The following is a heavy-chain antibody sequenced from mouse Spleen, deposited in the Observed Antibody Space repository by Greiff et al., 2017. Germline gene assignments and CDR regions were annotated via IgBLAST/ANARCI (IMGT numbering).Heavy chain of an antibody. V-gene: IGHV1-18*01. Sequence: VQLQQSGPELVKPGASVKIPCKASGYTFTDYNMDWVKQSHGKSLEWIGDINPNNGGTYYNQKFKGQATLTVDKSSSTAYMELRSLTSEYTEVYYCERDERYAMDYWGQGTTVTVSS. J-gene: IGHJ4*01. CDR3: ERDERYAMDY. CDR2: INPNNGGT. CDR1: GYTFTDYN.